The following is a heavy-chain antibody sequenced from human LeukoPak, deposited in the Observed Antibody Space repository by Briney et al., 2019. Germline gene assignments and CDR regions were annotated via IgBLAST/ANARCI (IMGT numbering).Heavy chain of an antibody. Sequence: GGSLRLSCAASGFTFSSYRMNWVRQAPGKGLEWVANIKQDGSEKYYVDSVKGRFTISRDNSKNTLFLQMNSLRAEDTAVYFCAKGSAAGRPYYFDYWGQGTLVTVSS. V-gene: IGHV3-7*03. CDR2: IKQDGSEK. J-gene: IGHJ4*02. CDR1: GFTFSSYR. CDR3: AKGSAAGRPYYFDY. D-gene: IGHD6-25*01.